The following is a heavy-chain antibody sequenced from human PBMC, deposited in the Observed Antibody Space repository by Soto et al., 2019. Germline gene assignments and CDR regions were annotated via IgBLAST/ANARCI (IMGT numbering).Heavy chain of an antibody. CDR2: LSSDGSGE. V-gene: IGHV3-30*18. J-gene: IGHJ4*02. CDR1: GFTFKNYG. D-gene: IGHD5-12*01. CDR3: AKGSGFDFDY. Sequence: QVQLVESGGGVVQPGMSLRLSCAASGFTFKNYGMHWVRQAPGKGLEWVACLSSDGSGEDYADSVRGRFIISRDNSKDKMYLQMNSPRVEDTAVYYCAKGSGFDFDYWGPGNPGIVSS.